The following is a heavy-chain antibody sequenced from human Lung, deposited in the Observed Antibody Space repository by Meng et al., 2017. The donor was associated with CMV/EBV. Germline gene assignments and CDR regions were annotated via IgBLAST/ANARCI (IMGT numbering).Heavy chain of an antibody. Sequence: SLKISXAASGFTFSDYYMSWIRQAPGKGLEWVSYISSSGTTIYYADSVKGRFTISRDNAKNSLYLQMNSLRAEDTAVYYCARQDYDFWCGMDVWGQGTTVTVSS. J-gene: IGHJ6*02. CDR2: ISSSGTTI. CDR3: ARQDYDFWCGMDV. D-gene: IGHD3-3*01. V-gene: IGHV3-11*04. CDR1: GFTFSDYY.